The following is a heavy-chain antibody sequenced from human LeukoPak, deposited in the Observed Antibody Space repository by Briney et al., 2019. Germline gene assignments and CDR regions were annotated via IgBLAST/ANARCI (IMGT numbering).Heavy chain of an antibody. Sequence: GGSLRLSCVASGFTFSNYAMSWVRQAPGKGLEWVSGIGGRGDSTYYAASEKGRFTVSRDNSKNTLYLQMNSLRAEDTAVYYCAKAQMYHYGSGTYYLLWGQGTLVTVSS. V-gene: IGHV3-23*01. D-gene: IGHD3-10*01. J-gene: IGHJ4*02. CDR2: IGGRGDST. CDR1: GFTFSNYA. CDR3: AKAQMYHYGSGTYYLL.